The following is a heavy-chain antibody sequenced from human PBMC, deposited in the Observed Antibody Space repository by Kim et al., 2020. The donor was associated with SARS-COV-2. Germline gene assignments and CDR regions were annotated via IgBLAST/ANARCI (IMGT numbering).Heavy chain of an antibody. CDR3: AKNGAAAGRRYYFDY. J-gene: IGHJ4*02. CDR1: GFTFSSYA. V-gene: IGHV3-23*01. D-gene: IGHD6-13*01. CDR2: ISGSGGST. Sequence: GGSLRLSCAASGFTFSSYAMSWVRQAPGKGLEWVSAISGSGGSTYYADSVKGRFTISRDNSKNTLYLQMNSLRAEDTAVYYCAKNGAAAGRRYYFDYWGQGTLVTVSS.